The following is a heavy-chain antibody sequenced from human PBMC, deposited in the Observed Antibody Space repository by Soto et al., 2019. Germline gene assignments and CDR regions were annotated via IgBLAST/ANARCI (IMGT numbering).Heavy chain of an antibody. CDR1: GGSISSYY. CDR3: ARHVLAAAGTALDDAFDI. V-gene: IGHV4-59*08. Sequence: SETLSLTCTVSGGSISSYYWSWIRQPPGKGLEWIGYIYYSGSTNYNPSLKSRVTISVDTSKNQFSLKLSSVTAADTAVYYCARHVLAAAGTALDDAFDIWGQGTMVTVSS. CDR2: IYYSGST. J-gene: IGHJ3*02. D-gene: IGHD6-13*01.